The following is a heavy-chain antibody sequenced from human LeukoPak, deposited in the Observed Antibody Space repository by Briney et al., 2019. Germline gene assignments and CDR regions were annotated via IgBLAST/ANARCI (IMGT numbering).Heavy chain of an antibody. CDR1: GFTFSDYW. Sequence: PGGSLRLSCAASGFTFSDYWIHWVRQAPGKGLEWVANIKQDGSEKYYVDSVKGRFTISRDNAKNSLYLQMNSLRAEDTAVYYCAREQYYRTNFDYWGQGTLVTVSS. CDR2: IKQDGSEK. D-gene: IGHD4-11*01. CDR3: AREQYYRTNFDY. V-gene: IGHV3-7*03. J-gene: IGHJ4*02.